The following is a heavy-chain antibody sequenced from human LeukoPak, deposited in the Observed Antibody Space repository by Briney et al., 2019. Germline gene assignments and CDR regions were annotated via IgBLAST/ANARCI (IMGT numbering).Heavy chain of an antibody. CDR2: ISGSGGST. CDR1: GFTFSSYA. Sequence: PEGSLRLSCAASGFTFSSYAMSWVRQAPGKGLEWVSAISGSGGSTYYADSVKGRFTISRDNSKNTLYLQMNSLRAEDTAVYYCAKDTYYYDSSYGMDVWGQGTTVTVSS. D-gene: IGHD3-22*01. CDR3: AKDTYYYDSSYGMDV. V-gene: IGHV3-23*01. J-gene: IGHJ6*02.